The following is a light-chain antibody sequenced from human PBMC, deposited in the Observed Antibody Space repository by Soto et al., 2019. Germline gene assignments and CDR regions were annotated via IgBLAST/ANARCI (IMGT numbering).Light chain of an antibody. CDR3: QQYNNWGT. CDR2: GAS. Sequence: EIVMTQSPATLSVSPGERATLSCRASQSVSSDLAWYHQKPGQAPRLLIYGASTRATGIPARFSGSGSGTEFTLTISSLQSEDFAVYYCQQYNNWGTFGQGTKVDIK. V-gene: IGKV3-15*01. CDR1: QSVSSD. J-gene: IGKJ1*01.